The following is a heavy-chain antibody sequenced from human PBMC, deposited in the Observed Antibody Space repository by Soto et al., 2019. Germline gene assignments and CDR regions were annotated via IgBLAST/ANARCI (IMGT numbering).Heavy chain of an antibody. CDR2: INPSGGST. J-gene: IGHJ4*02. V-gene: IGHV1-46*03. D-gene: IGHD3-9*01. Sequence: ASVKVSCKASGYTFTSYYMHWVRQAPGQGLEWMGIINPSGGSTSYAQKFQGRVTMTRDTSTSTVYMELSSLRSEDTAVYYCARGYQGIYDILTTGDPYYFDYWGQGTLVTVSS. CDR3: ARGYQGIYDILTTGDPYYFDY. CDR1: GYTFTSYY.